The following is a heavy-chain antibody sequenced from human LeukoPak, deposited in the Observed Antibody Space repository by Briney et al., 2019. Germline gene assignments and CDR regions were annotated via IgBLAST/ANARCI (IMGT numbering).Heavy chain of an antibody. CDR2: VHRNGNY. J-gene: IGHJ5*01. V-gene: IGHV4-4*07. Sequence: SETMSLTCTVSGGTLGDHYWNWIRQTAGKGLEWIGRVHRNGNYKYHPSLQSRVTMSVDTSQKQLFLRLTSAIAADTAVYFCARDGRIAAFTWFDSWGQGTLVTVSS. CDR3: ARDGRIAAFTWFDS. CDR1: GGTLGDHY. D-gene: IGHD6-6*01.